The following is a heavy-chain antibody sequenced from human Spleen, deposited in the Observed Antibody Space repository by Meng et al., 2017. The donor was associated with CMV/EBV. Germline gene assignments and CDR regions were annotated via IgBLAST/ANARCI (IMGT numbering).Heavy chain of an antibody. V-gene: IGHV3-30*02. Sequence: GGSLRLSCAASKFSFSSYGMHWVRQSPGKGLEWVAFLRHDGSNKYYADSVKGRFTVSRDNSNNTLYLQMNSLRAEDTAVYYCAKPSVWEDPPDYFYYYALDVWGQGTTVTVSS. J-gene: IGHJ6*02. CDR3: AKPSVWEDPPDYFYYYALDV. CDR2: LRHDGSNK. CDR1: KFSFSSYG. D-gene: IGHD1-26*01.